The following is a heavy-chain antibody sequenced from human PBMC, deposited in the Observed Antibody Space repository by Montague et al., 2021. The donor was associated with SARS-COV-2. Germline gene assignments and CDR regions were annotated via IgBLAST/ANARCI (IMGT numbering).Heavy chain of an antibody. CDR2: IHTSGST. J-gene: IGHJ4*02. V-gene: IGHV4-61*02. Sequence: TLSLTCTVSGGSISSGSYFWTWIRQPAGKGLEWIGRIHTSGSTNYNPSPKSRVTISMDTSKSQFSLKLSSVTAADTAVYYCARSRCGGDCYSGQGTLVTVSS. CDR3: ARSRCGGDCY. CDR1: GGSISSGSYF. D-gene: IGHD2-21*02.